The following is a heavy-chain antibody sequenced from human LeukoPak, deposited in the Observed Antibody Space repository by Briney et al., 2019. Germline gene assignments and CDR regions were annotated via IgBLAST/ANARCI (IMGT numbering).Heavy chain of an antibody. CDR3: ARDNDFWSGYYTDY. D-gene: IGHD3-3*01. CDR2: IKQDGSEK. CDR1: GFTFSSYW. V-gene: IGHV3-7*01. Sequence: GGSLRLSCAASGFTFSSYWMSWVRQAPGKGLEWVANIKQDGSEKYYVDSVKGRFTISRDNAKNSLYLQMNSLRAEDTAVYYCARDNDFWSGYYTDYWGQGTLVTVSS. J-gene: IGHJ4*02.